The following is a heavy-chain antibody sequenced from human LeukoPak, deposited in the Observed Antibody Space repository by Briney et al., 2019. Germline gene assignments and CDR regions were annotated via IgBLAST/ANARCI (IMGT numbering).Heavy chain of an antibody. D-gene: IGHD3-22*01. CDR2: ISAYNGNT. CDR3: AREAMYYYDSSGYDAFDI. J-gene: IGHJ3*02. V-gene: IGHV1-18*01. CDR1: GGTFSSYA. Sequence: ASVKVSCKASGGTFSSYAISWVRQAPGQGLEWMGWISAYNGNTNYAQKLQGRVTMTTDTSTSTAYMELRSLRSDDTAVYYCAREAMYYYDSSGYDAFDIWGQGTMVTVSS.